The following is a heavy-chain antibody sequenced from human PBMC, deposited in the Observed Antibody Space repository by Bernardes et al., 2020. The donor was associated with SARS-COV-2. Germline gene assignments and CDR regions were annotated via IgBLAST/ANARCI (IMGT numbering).Heavy chain of an antibody. Sequence: SETLSLTCAVYGGSFSGYYWSWIRQPPGKGLEWIGYIYYSGSTNYNPSLKSRVTISVDTSKNQFSLKLSSVTAADTAVYYCAREVAGYYDFWSGYYDYWGQGTLVTVSS. CDR3: AREVAGYYDFWSGYYDY. D-gene: IGHD3-3*01. CDR2: IYYSGST. V-gene: IGHV4-59*01. J-gene: IGHJ4*02. CDR1: GGSFSGYY.